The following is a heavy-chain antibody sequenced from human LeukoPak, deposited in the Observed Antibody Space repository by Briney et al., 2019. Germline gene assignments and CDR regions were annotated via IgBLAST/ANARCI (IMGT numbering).Heavy chain of an antibody. CDR1: GGTFSSYA. D-gene: IGHD3-22*01. J-gene: IGHJ1*01. V-gene: IGHV1-69*04. CDR2: IIPIFGIA. Sequence: GSSVKVSCKASGGTFSSYAISWLRQAPGQGLEWMGRIIPIFGIANYARKFQGRVTITADKSTSTAYMELSSLRSEDTAVYYCARRVVSSGYSSAEYFQHWGQGTLVTVSS. CDR3: ARRVVSSGYSSAEYFQH.